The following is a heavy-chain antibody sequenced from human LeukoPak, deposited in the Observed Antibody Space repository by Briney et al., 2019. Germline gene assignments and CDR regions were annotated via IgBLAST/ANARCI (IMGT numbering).Heavy chain of an antibody. D-gene: IGHD2-2*01. V-gene: IGHV3-30*18. CDR2: ISYDGSNK. J-gene: IGHJ6*02. Sequence: GRSLRLSCAASGFTFSSYGMHWVRQAPGKGLEWVAVISYDGSNKYYADSVKGRFTISRDNSKNTLYLQMNSLRAEDTAVYYCAKAEGDHIVVVPAALVYGMDVWGQGTTVTVSS. CDR3: AKAEGDHIVVVPAALVYGMDV. CDR1: GFTFSSYG.